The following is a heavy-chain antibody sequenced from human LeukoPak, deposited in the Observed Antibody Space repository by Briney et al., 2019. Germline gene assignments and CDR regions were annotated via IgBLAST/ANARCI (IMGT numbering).Heavy chain of an antibody. D-gene: IGHD3-3*01. CDR3: ARAYTIFGVVITDNWFDP. Sequence: SVKVSCKASGGTFSSYTISWVRQAPGQGLEWMGRIIPILGIANYAQKFQGRVTITADKSTSTAYMELSSPRSEDTAVYYCARAYTIFGVVITDNWFDPWGQGTLVTVSS. V-gene: IGHV1-69*02. CDR2: IIPILGIA. J-gene: IGHJ5*02. CDR1: GGTFSSYT.